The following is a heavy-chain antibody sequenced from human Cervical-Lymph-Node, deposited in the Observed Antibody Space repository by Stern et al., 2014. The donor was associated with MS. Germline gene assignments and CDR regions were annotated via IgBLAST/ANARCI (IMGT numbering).Heavy chain of an antibody. CDR2: IYYSGST. D-gene: IGHD3-22*01. CDR3: ARDLRYYYDSSGYYYRWFDP. J-gene: IGHJ5*02. V-gene: IGHV4-31*03. Sequence: QVQLQESGPGLVKPSQTLSLTCTVSGGSISSGGYYWSWIRQHPGKGLEWIGYIYYSGSTYYNPSLKSRVTISVDTSKNQFSRKLSSVTAADTAVYYCARDLRYYYDSSGYYYRWFDPWGQGTLVTVSS. CDR1: GGSISSGGYY.